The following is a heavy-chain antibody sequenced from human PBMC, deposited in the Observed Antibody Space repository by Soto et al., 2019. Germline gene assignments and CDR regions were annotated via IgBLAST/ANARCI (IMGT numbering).Heavy chain of an antibody. CDR3: ARGFGSSGWYRIDV. CDR2: IYYSGST. CDR1: VGSISSSSYY. D-gene: IGHD6-19*01. V-gene: IGHV4-39*01. Sequence: SETLSLTCTVSVGSISSSSYYWGWIRQPPGKGLEWIGSIYYSGSTYYNPSLKSRVTISVDTSKNQFSLKLSSVTAADTAVYYCARGFGSSGWYRIDVWGQGTTVTVSS. J-gene: IGHJ6*02.